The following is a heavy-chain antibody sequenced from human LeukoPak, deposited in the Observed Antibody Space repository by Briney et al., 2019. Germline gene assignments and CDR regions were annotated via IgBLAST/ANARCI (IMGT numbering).Heavy chain of an antibody. CDR1: SGSFSGYY. V-gene: IGHV4-34*01. CDR3: ARDRKYYYHMDV. D-gene: IGHD1-14*01. J-gene: IGHJ6*03. Sequence: SETLSLTCAVYSGSFSGYYWTWFRQPPGKGLEWIGTIYHSGSTYYNPSLKSRVTISVDTSKNQFSLNLTSLTAADTAVYYCARDRKYYYHMDVWGKGTTVTVSS. CDR2: IYHSGST.